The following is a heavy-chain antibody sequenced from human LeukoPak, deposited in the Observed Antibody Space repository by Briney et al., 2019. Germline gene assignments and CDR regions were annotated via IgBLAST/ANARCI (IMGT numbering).Heavy chain of an antibody. J-gene: IGHJ4*02. D-gene: IGHD3-3*01. CDR2: INHSGST. CDR1: GGSFSGYY. CDR3: ARVIWYYDFWSGYSRRGNFDY. V-gene: IGHV4-34*01. Sequence: SETLSLTCAFYGGSFSGYYWSWIRQPPGKGLEWIGEINHSGSTNYNPSLKSRVTISVDTSKNQFSLKLSSVTAADTAVYYCARVIWYYDFWSGYSRRGNFDYWGQGTLVTVSS.